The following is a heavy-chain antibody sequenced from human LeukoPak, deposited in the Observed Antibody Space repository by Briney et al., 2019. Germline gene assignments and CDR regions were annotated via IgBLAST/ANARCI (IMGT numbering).Heavy chain of an antibody. Sequence: PGGSLRLSCAASGFTFSGYSMNWVRQAPGKGLEWVSSISSSSSHIYYTDSVKGRFTISRDNAKNSVYLQMNSLRAEDTAVYYCARDSSGPFDYWGQGTLVTVSS. CDR2: ISSSSSHI. D-gene: IGHD3-22*01. CDR3: ARDSSGPFDY. CDR1: GFTFSGYS. J-gene: IGHJ4*02. V-gene: IGHV3-21*01.